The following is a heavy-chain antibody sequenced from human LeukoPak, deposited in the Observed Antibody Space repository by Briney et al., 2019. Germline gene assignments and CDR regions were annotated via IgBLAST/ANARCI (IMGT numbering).Heavy chain of an antibody. CDR1: GYAFTAYY. CDR3: ARAARWVSENFGSAWSSNYYYMDV. J-gene: IGHJ6*03. D-gene: IGHD6-19*01. V-gene: IGHV1-2*02. CDR2: MHPDSGGT. Sequence: GASVKVSCKASGYAFTAYYIHWVRQAPGQGLEWMGWMHPDSGGTHYEEKFKGGVTMTWDTSIKTVYMELDRLTSDDTGVYFCARAARWVSENFGSAWSSNYYYMDVWGKGTTVIVSS.